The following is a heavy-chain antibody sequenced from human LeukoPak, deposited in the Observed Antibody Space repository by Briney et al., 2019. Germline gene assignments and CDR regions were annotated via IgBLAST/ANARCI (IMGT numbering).Heavy chain of an antibody. J-gene: IGHJ3*02. D-gene: IGHD3-10*01. CDR3: AREGSRGAAFDI. V-gene: IGHV3-30-3*01. CDR1: GFTFSSYT. CDR2: ISYDGSNK. Sequence: GGSLRLSCAASGFTFSSYTMHWVRQAPGKGLERVAVISYDGSNKYYADSVKGRFTISRDNSKNTLYLQMNSLRAEDTAVYYCAREGSRGAAFDIWGQGTMVTVSS.